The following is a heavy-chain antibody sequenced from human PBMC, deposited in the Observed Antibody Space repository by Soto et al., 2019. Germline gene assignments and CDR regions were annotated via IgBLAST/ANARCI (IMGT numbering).Heavy chain of an antibody. V-gene: IGHV4-30-2*01. CDR3: ARGGLTTVTTGAFDI. CDR1: GGSISSGGYS. D-gene: IGHD4-17*01. Sequence: QLQLQESGSGLVKPSQTLSLTCAVSGGSISSGGYSWSWIRQPPGKGLEWIGYIYHSGSTYYNPSLKSRVTISVDRSKNQFSLKLSSVTAADTAVYYCARGGLTTVTTGAFDIWGQGTMVTVSS. CDR2: IYHSGST. J-gene: IGHJ3*02.